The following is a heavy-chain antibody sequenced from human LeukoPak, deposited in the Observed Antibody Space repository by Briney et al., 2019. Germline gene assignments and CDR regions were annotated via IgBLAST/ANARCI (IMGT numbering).Heavy chain of an antibody. D-gene: IGHD5-12*01. CDR3: ARGEIVATNLFDWFDP. V-gene: IGHV1-46*01. Sequence: GASVKVSCKASGYTFTSYYMHWVRQAPGQGLEWMGIINPSGGSTSYAQKFQGRVTMTRDTSTSTVYMELSSLRSEDTAVYYCARGEIVATNLFDWFDPWGQGTLVTVSS. CDR2: INPSGGST. J-gene: IGHJ5*02. CDR1: GYTFTSYY.